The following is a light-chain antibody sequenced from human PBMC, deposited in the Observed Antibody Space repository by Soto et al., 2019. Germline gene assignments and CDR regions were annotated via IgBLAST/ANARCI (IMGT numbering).Light chain of an antibody. V-gene: IGKV3-11*01. J-gene: IGKJ2*01. CDR2: DAY. CDR1: QSVSSY. CDR3: QQRSNWPL. Sequence: EIVLTQSPATLSLSPGERATLSCRASQSVSSYLAWYQQQPGQAPRLLIYDAYNRATGIPARFSGSGSGTDFTLTISSLEPEDFAVYYCQQRSNWPLFGQGTKLEIK.